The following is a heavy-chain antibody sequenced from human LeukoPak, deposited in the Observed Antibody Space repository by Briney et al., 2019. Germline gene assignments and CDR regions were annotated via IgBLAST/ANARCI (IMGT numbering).Heavy chain of an antibody. CDR3: ARLRSAAFDI. Sequence: GGSLRLSCAASGFTFSSSDMHWVRHPTGKGLEWVSAIGTAGDTYYPGSVKGRFTISRENAKNSVYLQMNSLRAGDTAVYYCARLRSAAFDIWGQGTMVTVSS. CDR1: GFTFSSSD. CDR2: IGTAGDT. V-gene: IGHV3-13*01. D-gene: IGHD4-17*01. J-gene: IGHJ3*02.